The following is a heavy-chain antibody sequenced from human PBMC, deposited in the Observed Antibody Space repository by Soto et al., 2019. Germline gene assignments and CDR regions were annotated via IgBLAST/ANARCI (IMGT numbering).Heavy chain of an antibody. CDR1: GGSVSSGGYY. J-gene: IGHJ5*02. D-gene: IGHD1-26*01. CDR2: ISCSGTT. V-gene: IGHV4-61*08. Sequence: PSETLSLTCTVSGGSVSSGGYYWSWIRQPPEKGLEWIGHISCSGTTNYSPSLKSRVTISLDTSKNQFSLKLSSVTAADTAVYYCALAKGDSDRWFDPWGQGTLVTVSS. CDR3: ALAKGDSDRWFDP.